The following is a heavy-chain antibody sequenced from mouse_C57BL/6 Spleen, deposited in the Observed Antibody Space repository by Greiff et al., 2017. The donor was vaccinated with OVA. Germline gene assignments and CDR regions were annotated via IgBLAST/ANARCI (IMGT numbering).Heavy chain of an antibody. CDR3: ARKGLRRPYYVDY. Sequence: VQLQQSGPELVKPGASVKISCKASGYSFTGYYMNWVKQSPEKSLEWIGEINPSTGGTTYNQKFKAKATLTVDKSSSTAYMQLKSLTSEDSAVYYCARKGLRRPYYVDYWGQGTTLTVSS. V-gene: IGHV1-42*01. J-gene: IGHJ2*01. CDR1: GYSFTGYY. D-gene: IGHD2-4*01. CDR2: INPSTGGT.